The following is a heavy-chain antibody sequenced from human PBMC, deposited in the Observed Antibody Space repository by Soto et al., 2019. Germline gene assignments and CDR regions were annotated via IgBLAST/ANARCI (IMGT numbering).Heavy chain of an antibody. D-gene: IGHD3-22*01. Sequence: WGSLRLSCAASGFTFGSYSINCFRHSPFKGLEWVSSISSSSSYIYYADSVKGRFTISRDNAKNSLYLQMNSLRAEDTAVYYYARTYYYDSSGYSLDYWGQGTLVTVSS. V-gene: IGHV3-21*01. CDR2: ISSSSSYI. CDR3: ARTYYYDSSGYSLDY. CDR1: GFTFGSYS. J-gene: IGHJ4*02.